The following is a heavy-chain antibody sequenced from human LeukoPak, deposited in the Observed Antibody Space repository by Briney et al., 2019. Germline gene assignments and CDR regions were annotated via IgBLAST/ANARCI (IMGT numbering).Heavy chain of an antibody. CDR1: GFTFSSYG. V-gene: IGHV3-30*18. CDR3: AKAIKYSSSSWYYYGMDV. CDR2: ISYDGSNK. Sequence: GGSLRLSCAASGFTFSSYGMHWVRQAPGKGLEWVAVISYDGSNKYYADSVKGRFTISRDNSKNTLYLQMNSLRAEDTAVYYCAKAIKYSSSSWYYYGMDVWGQGTTATVSS. D-gene: IGHD6-6*01. J-gene: IGHJ6*02.